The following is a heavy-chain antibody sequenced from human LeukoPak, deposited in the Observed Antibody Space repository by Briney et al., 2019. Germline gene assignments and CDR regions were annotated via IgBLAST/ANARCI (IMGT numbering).Heavy chain of an antibody. D-gene: IGHD3-3*01. Sequence: SETLSLTCTVSGGSISSGDYYWSWIRQPPGKGLEWIGYIYYSGSTYYNPSLKSRVTISVDTSKNQFSLKLSSVTAADTAVYYCARDRTIFGVVTHYYMDVWGKGTTVTVSS. J-gene: IGHJ6*03. CDR2: IYYSGST. CDR3: ARDRTIFGVVTHYYMDV. V-gene: IGHV4-30-4*08. CDR1: GGSISSGDYY.